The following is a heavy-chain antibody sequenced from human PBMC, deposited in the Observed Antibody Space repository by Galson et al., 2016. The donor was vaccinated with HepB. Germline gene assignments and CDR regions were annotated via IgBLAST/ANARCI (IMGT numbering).Heavy chain of an antibody. J-gene: IGHJ4*02. V-gene: IGHV3-15*01. CDR2: IKSQRFGGAA. D-gene: IGHD6-19*01. CDR1: GFTFSKGF. Sequence: SLRLSCAVSGFTFSKGFLTWVRQAPGKGLEWIGHIKSQRFGGAAEYAAAVQGRFTISRDDSENTLYLQMDSLKTEDTAMYFCARASRIEPYTSGWYFFDSWGQGILVTVSS. CDR3: ARASRIEPYTSGWYFFDS.